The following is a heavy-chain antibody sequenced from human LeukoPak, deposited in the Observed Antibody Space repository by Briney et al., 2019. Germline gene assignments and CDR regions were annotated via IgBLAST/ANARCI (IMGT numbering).Heavy chain of an antibody. Sequence: SETLSLTCAVYGGSFSDYYWSWIRQPPGKGLEWIGEINHSGSTNYNPSLKSRVTISVDTSKNQFSLKLSSVTAADTAVYYCARHYGPWGQGTLVTVSS. CDR1: GGSFSDYY. CDR2: INHSGST. J-gene: IGHJ5*02. CDR3: ARHYGP. D-gene: IGHD3-16*01. V-gene: IGHV4-34*01.